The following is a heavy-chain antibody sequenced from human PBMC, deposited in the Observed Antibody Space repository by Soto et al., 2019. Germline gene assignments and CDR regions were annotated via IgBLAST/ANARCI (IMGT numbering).Heavy chain of an antibody. CDR2: IYYSGST. Sequence: SETLSLTCTVSGGSISSYYWSWIRQPPGKGLEWIGYIYYSGSTNYNPSLKSRVTISVDTSKNQFSLKLSSVTAADTAVYYCARDFYGDYNFDYWGQGTLVTVSS. J-gene: IGHJ4*02. CDR3: ARDFYGDYNFDY. D-gene: IGHD4-17*01. V-gene: IGHV4-59*01. CDR1: GGSISSYY.